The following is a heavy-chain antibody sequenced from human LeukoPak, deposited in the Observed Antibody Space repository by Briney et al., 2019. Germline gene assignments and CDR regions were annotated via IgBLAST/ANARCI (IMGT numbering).Heavy chain of an antibody. D-gene: IGHD3-10*01. CDR2: IYYSGST. CDR3: TRGGSGNSAYYYMDV. CDR1: GGSISSHY. J-gene: IGHJ6*03. Sequence: SETLSLTCTVSGGSISSHYWSWLRQCPGKGLEWIGYIYYSGSTNYNPSLKSRVTISVDTSKNQFSLKLSSVTAADTAVYYCTRGGSGNSAYYYMDVWGKGTTVTISS. V-gene: IGHV4-59*11.